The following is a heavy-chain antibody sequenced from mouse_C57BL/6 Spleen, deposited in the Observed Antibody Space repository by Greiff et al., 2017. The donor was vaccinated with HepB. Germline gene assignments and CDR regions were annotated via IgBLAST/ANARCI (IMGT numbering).Heavy chain of an antibody. V-gene: IGHV1-53*01. J-gene: IGHJ3*01. D-gene: IGHD2-4*01. CDR1: GFNIKDYY. CDR2: INPSYGGT. Sequence: QVQLKQSGAELVKPGASVKLSCTASGFNIKDYYMHWVKQRTEQGLEWIGNINPSYGGTNYNEKFKSKATLTVDKSSSTAYMQLGSLTSEDSAVYYCARGDYDYAWFAYWGQGTLVTVSA. CDR3: ARGDYDYAWFAY.